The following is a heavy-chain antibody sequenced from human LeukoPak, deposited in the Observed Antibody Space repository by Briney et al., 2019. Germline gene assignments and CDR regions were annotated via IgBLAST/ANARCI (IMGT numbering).Heavy chain of an antibody. D-gene: IGHD2-2*01. CDR3: ATYRTSFIYWYFDL. CDR1: GGSINNYY. J-gene: IGHJ2*01. V-gene: IGHV4-59*01. Sequence: RTSETLSLTCTVSGGSINNYYWSWIRQPPGKGLEWIGYIYYSGSTNYNPSLKSRVTISVDTSKNQFSLELSSVTAADTAVYYCATYRTSFIYWYFDLWGRGTLVTVSS. CDR2: IYYSGST.